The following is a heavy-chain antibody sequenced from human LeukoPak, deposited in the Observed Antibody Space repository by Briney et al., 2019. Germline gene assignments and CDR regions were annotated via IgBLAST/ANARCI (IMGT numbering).Heavy chain of an antibody. CDR2: ISYDGSNK. CDR3: ERGAHDVFDI. J-gene: IGHJ3*02. Sequence: GGSLRLSCAASGFTFSSYGMHWVRQAPGKGLEWVAVISYDGSNKYYAGSVKGRFTISRDHSKNTLYLQMNSLRAEDTAVYYCERGAHDVFDIWGQGTMVTVSS. V-gene: IGHV3-30*03. CDR1: GFTFSSYG.